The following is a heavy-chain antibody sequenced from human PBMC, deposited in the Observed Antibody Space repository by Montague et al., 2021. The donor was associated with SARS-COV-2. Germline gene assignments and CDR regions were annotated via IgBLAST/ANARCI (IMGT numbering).Heavy chain of an antibody. CDR1: GFSLSTSGMR. V-gene: IGHV2-70*04. D-gene: IGHD3-9*01. Sequence: PALGKPTQTLTLTCTFSGFSLSTSGMRASWIRQPPGKALEWLARIDWDDDKFYSTSLKTRLTISKDTPKNQVVLTMTNMDPVDTATYYCARSYYDILTAYYTPFDYWGQGTLVTVSS. J-gene: IGHJ4*02. CDR3: ARSYYDILTAYYTPFDY. CDR2: IDWDDDK.